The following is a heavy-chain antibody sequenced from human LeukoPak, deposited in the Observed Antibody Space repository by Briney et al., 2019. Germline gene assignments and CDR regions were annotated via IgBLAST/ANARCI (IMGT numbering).Heavy chain of an antibody. CDR3: ARGPYYYDSSGPSSVWFDP. V-gene: IGHV3-9*01. J-gene: IGHJ5*02. CDR1: GFTFEDYA. Sequence: GRSLRLSCETFGFTFEDYAIHWVRQAPGKGLEWVSGIDWVSGNIGYADFVKGRFTITRDNAKRSMWLQMNSLRAEDTAVYYCARGPYYYDSSGPSSVWFDPWGQGTLVTVSS. D-gene: IGHD3-22*01. CDR2: IDWVSGNI.